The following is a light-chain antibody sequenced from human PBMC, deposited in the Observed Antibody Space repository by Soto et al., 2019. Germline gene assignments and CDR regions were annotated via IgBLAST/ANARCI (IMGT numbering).Light chain of an antibody. CDR2: WAS. V-gene: IGKV4-1*01. CDR1: QSVLYRSDSKNY. J-gene: IGKJ1*01. CDR3: QQYFTTPWT. Sequence: DIVMTQSPDSLAVSLGERATINCRYSQSVLYRSDSKNYLAWYQQKLGQSPKLLIYWASTRQSGVPDRFSGSGSGTDFTLTISSLQSEDVAVYYCQQYFTTPWTFGQGTKVEI.